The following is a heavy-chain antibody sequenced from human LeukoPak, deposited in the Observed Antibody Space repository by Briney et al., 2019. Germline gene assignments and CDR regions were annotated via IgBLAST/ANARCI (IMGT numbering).Heavy chain of an antibody. CDR3: ARAIYYDSSYHYYGMDV. CDR1: GFTVSSNY. D-gene: IGHD3-22*01. Sequence: GGSLRLSCAASGFTVSSNYMSWVRQAPGKGLEWVSVIYSGGSTYYADSVKGRFTISRDNSKNTLYLQMNSLRAEDTAVYYCARAIYYDSSYHYYGMDVWGQGTTVTVSS. V-gene: IGHV3-53*01. CDR2: IYSGGST. J-gene: IGHJ6*02.